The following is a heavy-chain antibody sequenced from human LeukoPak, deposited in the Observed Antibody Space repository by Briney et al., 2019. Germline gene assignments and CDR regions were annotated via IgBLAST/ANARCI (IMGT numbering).Heavy chain of an antibody. V-gene: IGHV3-66*01. D-gene: IGHD3-10*01. CDR3: ARDTSITWSTHFDY. CDR2: IYSGGST. CDR1: GFTVSSNY. Sequence: GGSLRLSCAASGFTVSSNYMSWVRQAPGKGLEWVSVIYSGGSTYYADSVKGRFTISRDNSKNTLYLQMNSLRAEDTAVYYCARDTSITWSTHFDYWGQGTLVTVSS. J-gene: IGHJ4*02.